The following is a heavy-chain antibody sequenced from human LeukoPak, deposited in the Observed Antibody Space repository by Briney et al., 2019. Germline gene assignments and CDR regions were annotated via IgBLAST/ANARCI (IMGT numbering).Heavy chain of an antibody. V-gene: IGHV4-59*01. Sequence: SETLSLTCTVSGGSISSYYWSWIRQPPVKGLEWIGYIYYSGSTNYNPSLKSRVTISVDTSKNQFSLKLSSVTAADTAVYYCARSWGGAFDYWGQGTLVTVSS. D-gene: IGHD3-16*01. CDR3: ARSWGGAFDY. CDR2: IYYSGST. J-gene: IGHJ4*02. CDR1: GGSISSYY.